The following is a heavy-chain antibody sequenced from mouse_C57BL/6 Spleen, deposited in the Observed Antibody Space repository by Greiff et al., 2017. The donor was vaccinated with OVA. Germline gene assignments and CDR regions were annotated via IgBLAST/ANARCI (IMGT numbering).Heavy chain of an antibody. J-gene: IGHJ2*01. D-gene: IGHD2-4*01. V-gene: IGHV5-6*01. CDR1: GFTFSSYG. CDR3: ARHDHVITTVDY. Sequence: EVKLMESGGDLVKPGGSLKLSCAASGFTFSSYGMSWVRQPPDKRLEWVATISSGGSYTYYPDSVKGRFTISRDNDKNTLYLQMSSLKSEDTAMYYCARHDHVITTVDYWGQGTTLTVSS. CDR2: ISSGGSYT.